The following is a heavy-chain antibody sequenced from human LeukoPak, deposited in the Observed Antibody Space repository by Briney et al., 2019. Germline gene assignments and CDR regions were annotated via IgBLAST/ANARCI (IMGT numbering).Heavy chain of an antibody. J-gene: IGHJ6*03. D-gene: IGHD1-26*01. CDR2: VYYTGTT. CDR3: AKFGTYPVHVSYSYYYMDV. V-gene: IGHV4-59*11. CDR1: GDSITAHY. Sequence: SETLSLTCTVSGDSITAHYWRWLRRPPGKGLEYIGDVYYTGTTNYNPSLKSRVTMSVDTSKNQFSLRLTSVTAADTAVYYCAKFGTYPVHVSYSYYYMDVWGKGTTVTVSS.